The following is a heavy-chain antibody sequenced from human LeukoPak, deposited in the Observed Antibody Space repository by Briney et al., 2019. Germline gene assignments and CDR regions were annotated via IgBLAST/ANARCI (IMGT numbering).Heavy chain of an antibody. J-gene: IGHJ2*01. V-gene: IGHV3-53*01. Sequence: GGSLTLSCAASGFTLSSNYLRWVRHAAGRGGVWGSALQSGGHTLYADSVRGRFTISRDIYKHTLYLQMNNLGAEDTAFYYCVRGLSGVSSWYFDLWGGGTLFSVSS. CDR1: GFTLSSNY. CDR3: VRGLSGVSSWYFDL. D-gene: IGHD7-27*01. CDR2: LQSGGHT.